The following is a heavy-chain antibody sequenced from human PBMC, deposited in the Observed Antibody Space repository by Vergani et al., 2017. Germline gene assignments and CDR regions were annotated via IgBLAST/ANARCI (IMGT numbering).Heavy chain of an antibody. CDR2: MNPNSGNT. Sequence: QVQLVQSGAEVKKPGASVKVSCKASGYTFTSYDINWVRQATGQGLEWMGWMNPNSGNTGYAQKFQGRVTMTRNTSISTAYMELSSLRSEDTAVYYCARGVIAARPDYYYYMDVGGEGTTVTVSS. CDR1: GYTFTSYD. V-gene: IGHV1-8*01. CDR3: ARGVIAARPDYYYYMDV. D-gene: IGHD6-6*01. J-gene: IGHJ6*03.